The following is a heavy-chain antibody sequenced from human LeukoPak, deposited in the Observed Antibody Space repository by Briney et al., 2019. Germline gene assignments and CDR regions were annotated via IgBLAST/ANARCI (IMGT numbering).Heavy chain of an antibody. CDR2: IYYSGST. Sequence: SETLSLTCTVSGGSISSSSYYWGWIRQPPGKGLEWIGSIYYSGSTYYNPSLKSRVTISVDTSKNQFSLKLSSVTAADTAVYYCARAGDYGDSPVSWGQGTLVTVSS. J-gene: IGHJ5*02. D-gene: IGHD4-17*01. V-gene: IGHV4-39*07. CDR3: ARAGDYGDSPVS. CDR1: GGSISSSSYY.